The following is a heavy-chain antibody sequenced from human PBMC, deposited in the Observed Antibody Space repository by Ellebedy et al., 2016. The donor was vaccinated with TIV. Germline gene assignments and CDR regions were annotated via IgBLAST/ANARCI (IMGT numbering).Heavy chain of an antibody. CDR3: ATAGDTYYYGSGSFNWFDP. CDR1: GGSISSSSYY. D-gene: IGHD3-10*01. J-gene: IGHJ5*02. V-gene: IGHV4-39*07. Sequence: SETLSLTXAVSGGSISSSSYYWGWIRQPPGKGLEWIGEINHSGSTYYNPSLKSRVTISVDTSKNQFSLKLSSVTAADTAVYYCATAGDTYYYGSGSFNWFDPWGQGTLVTVSS. CDR2: INHSGST.